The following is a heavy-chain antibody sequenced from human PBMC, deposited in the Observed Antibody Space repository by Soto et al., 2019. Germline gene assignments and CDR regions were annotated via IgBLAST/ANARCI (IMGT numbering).Heavy chain of an antibody. J-gene: IGHJ5*02. CDR2: ICPGDSET. CDR1: GGISTNCW. Sequence: GQSLQISGKGSGGISTNCWIGWLRQMLGKGLEWRGSICPGDSETKYSASFQGQGAISGDKSISTAYLLWSRLKASATAMYDCTRHGTRRRPPNSFHPPCQGLLVTVST. CDR3: TRHGTRRRPPNSFHP. D-gene: IGHD1-1*01. V-gene: IGHV5-51*01.